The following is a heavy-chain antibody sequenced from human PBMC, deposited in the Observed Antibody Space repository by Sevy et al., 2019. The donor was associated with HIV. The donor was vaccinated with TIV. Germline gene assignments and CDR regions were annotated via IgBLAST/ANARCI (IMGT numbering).Heavy chain of an antibody. CDR2: INPNSGGT. J-gene: IGHJ4*02. Sequence: ASVKVSCKASGYTFTGYYMHWVRQAPGQGLEWMGRINPNSGGTNYAQKFQGRVTMTRDTSISTAYMELSRLRSDDTAVYYCARDTDVLRFLEWLSSFDYWGQRTLVTVSS. CDR3: ARDTDVLRFLEWLSSFDY. CDR1: GYTFTGYY. D-gene: IGHD3-3*01. V-gene: IGHV1-2*06.